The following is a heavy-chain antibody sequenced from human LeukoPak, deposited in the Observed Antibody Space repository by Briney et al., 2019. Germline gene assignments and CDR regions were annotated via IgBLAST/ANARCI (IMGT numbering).Heavy chain of an antibody. CDR2: IYTSGST. CDR3: GRQDNSGWSWFDP. D-gene: IGHD6-19*01. V-gene: IGHV4-61*02. Sequence: SETLSLTCTVSGGSISSGSYYWSWIRQPAGKGLEWIGRIYTSGSTNYNPSLKSRVTISVDTSKNQFSLKLSSVTAADTAVYYCGRQDNSGWSWFDPWGQGTLVTVSS. CDR1: GGSISSGSYY. J-gene: IGHJ5*02.